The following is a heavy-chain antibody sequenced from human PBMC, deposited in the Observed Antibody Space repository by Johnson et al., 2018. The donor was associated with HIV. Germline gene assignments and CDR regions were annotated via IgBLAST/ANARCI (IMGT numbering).Heavy chain of an antibody. Sequence: QVQLVESGGGVVQPGRSRRLSCAASGFTFSSYGMHWVRQAPGKGLEWVAVISYDGSNKYYADSVKGRFAISRDNSKNTLYLQMNSLRAEDTAVYYCASGDDDGFWGRGTMVTVSS. J-gene: IGHJ3*01. V-gene: IGHV3-30*19. D-gene: IGHD5-12*01. CDR2: ISYDGSNK. CDR3: ASGDDDGF. CDR1: GFTFSSYG.